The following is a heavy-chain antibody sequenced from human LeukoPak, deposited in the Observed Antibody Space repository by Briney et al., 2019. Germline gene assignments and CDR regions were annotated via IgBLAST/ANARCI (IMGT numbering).Heavy chain of an antibody. D-gene: IGHD6-19*01. Sequence: RTGGSLRLSCAASGFTFSTYTMNWVRQAPGKGLEWVSSIRSDSSHIDYADSVRGRFTISRDNTKNSLYLQMISLRAEDTAIYYCATAPTVAPRAWGQGTLVTVSS. J-gene: IGHJ5*02. CDR2: IRSDSSHI. V-gene: IGHV3-21*01. CDR3: ATAPTVAPRA. CDR1: GFTFSTYT.